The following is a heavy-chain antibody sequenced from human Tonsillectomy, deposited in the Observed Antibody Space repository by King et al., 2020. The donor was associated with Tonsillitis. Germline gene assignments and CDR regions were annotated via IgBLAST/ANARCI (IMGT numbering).Heavy chain of an antibody. J-gene: IGHJ5*02. CDR1: GGSINSNSYY. D-gene: IGHD3-3*01. Sequence: QLQESGPGLVKPSETLSLTCSVSGGSINSNSYYWGWIRQPPGKGLEWMGSISYSGSTYYNPSLKSRVTISVDTSKNQFSLKLSSVTAADTAVYYCARDFAYDNWFDPWGQGTLVTVSS. CDR2: ISYSGST. CDR3: ARDFAYDNWFDP. V-gene: IGHV4-39*07.